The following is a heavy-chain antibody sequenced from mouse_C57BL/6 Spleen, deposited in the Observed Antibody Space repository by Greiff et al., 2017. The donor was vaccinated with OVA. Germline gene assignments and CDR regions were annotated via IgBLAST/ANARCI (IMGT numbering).Heavy chain of an antibody. V-gene: IGHV1-62-2*01. D-gene: IGHD2-3*01. CDR2: FYPGSGSI. Sequence: QVQLQQSGAELVKPGASVKLSCKASGYTFTEYTIHWVKQRSGQGLEWIGWFYPGSGSIKYNEKFKDKATLTADKSSSTVYMELSRLTSEDSAVYFCARHDDGYYGGGWYAMDYWGQGTSVTVSS. CDR1: GYTFTEYT. CDR3: ARHDDGYYGGGWYAMDY. J-gene: IGHJ4*01.